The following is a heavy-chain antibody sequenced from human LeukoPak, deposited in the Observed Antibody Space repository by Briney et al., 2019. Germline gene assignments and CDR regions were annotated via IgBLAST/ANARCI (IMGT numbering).Heavy chain of an antibody. J-gene: IGHJ6*02. V-gene: IGHV3-7*01. D-gene: IGHD6-13*01. CDR1: GFTFSSYW. Sequence: PGGSLRLPCAASGFTFSSYWMSWVRQAPGKGLEWVANIKQDGSEKYYVDSVKGRFTISRDNAKNSLYLQMNSLRAEDTAVYYCAREYPFPLSSWYDDYGMDVWGQGTTVTVSS. CDR2: IKQDGSEK. CDR3: AREYPFPLSSWYDDYGMDV.